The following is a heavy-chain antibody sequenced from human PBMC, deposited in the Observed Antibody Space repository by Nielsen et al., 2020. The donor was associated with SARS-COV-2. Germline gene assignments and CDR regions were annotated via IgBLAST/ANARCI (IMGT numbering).Heavy chain of an antibody. D-gene: IGHD3-22*01. CDR1: GFTFDDYG. CDR2: ISWNSGSI. V-gene: IGHV3-9*01. CDR3: AKDYDSSGYYPEYFQH. J-gene: IGHJ1*01. Sequence: SLKISCAASGFTFDDYGMSWVRQAPGKGLEWVSGISWNSGSIGYADSVKGRFTISRDNAKNSLYLQMNSLRAEDTALYYCAKDYDSSGYYPEYFQHWGQGTLVTVSS.